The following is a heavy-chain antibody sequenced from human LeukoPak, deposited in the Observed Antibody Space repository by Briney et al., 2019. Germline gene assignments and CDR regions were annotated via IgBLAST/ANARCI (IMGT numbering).Heavy chain of an antibody. J-gene: IGHJ6*02. Sequence: SCKASGGTFSSYAMSWVRQAPGKGLEWVSAISGSGGSTYYADSVKGRFTISRDNSKNTLYLQMNSLRAEDTAVYYCAKGVDIVVVPAAMDYGMDVWGQGPTVTVS. D-gene: IGHD2-2*01. CDR1: GGTFSSYA. CDR3: AKGVDIVVVPAAMDYGMDV. CDR2: ISGSGGST. V-gene: IGHV3-23*01.